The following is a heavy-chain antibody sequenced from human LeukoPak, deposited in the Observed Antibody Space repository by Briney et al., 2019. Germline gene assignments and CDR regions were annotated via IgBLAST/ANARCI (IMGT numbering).Heavy chain of an antibody. D-gene: IGHD2-2*01. V-gene: IGHV1-69*13. CDR2: IIPIFGTA. CDR3: ARLGYCSSTSCPIDY. Sequence: GASVKVSCKASGYTFTGYYMHWVRQAPGQGLEWMGGIIPIFGTANYAQKFQGRVTITADESTSTAYMELSSLRSEDTAVYYCARLGYCSSTSCPIDYWGQGTLVAVSS. CDR1: GYTFTGYY. J-gene: IGHJ4*02.